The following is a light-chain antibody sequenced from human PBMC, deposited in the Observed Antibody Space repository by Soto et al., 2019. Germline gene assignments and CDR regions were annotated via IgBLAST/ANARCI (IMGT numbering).Light chain of an antibody. CDR1: QSVRSHY. V-gene: IGKV3-20*01. Sequence: EIVLTQSPGTLSLSPGERATLSCRASQSVRSHYLAWYQQKPGQAPRLLIYNSSTRATGIPDRFSGSGSGTDFTLTISRLEPEDFALYYCQQYRDLPQTFGQGTQVEIK. CDR3: QQYRDLPQT. CDR2: NSS. J-gene: IGKJ1*01.